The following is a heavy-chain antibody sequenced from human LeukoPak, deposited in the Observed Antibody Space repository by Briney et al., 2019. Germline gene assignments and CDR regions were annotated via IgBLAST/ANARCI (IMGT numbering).Heavy chain of an antibody. CDR1: GFTFSSYS. Sequence: GGSLRLSCAASGFTFSSYSMNWVRQAPGKGLEWVSSISSSSSYIYYADSVKGRFTISRDNAKNSLHLQMNSLRAEDTAVYYCARSIVVVTAIHDAFDIWGQGTMVTVSS. J-gene: IGHJ3*02. CDR2: ISSSSSYI. V-gene: IGHV3-21*04. CDR3: ARSIVVVTAIHDAFDI. D-gene: IGHD2-21*02.